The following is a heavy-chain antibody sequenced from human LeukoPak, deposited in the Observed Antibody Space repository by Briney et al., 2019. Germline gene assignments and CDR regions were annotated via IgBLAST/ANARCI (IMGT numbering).Heavy chain of an antibody. Sequence: SETLSLTCTVSGGSISSYYWSWIRQPPGKGLEWIGYIYYSGSTNYNPSLKSRVTISVDTSKNQFSLKLSSVTAADTAVYYCARLYSSSLGRVFDYWGQGTLVSVSS. J-gene: IGHJ4*02. V-gene: IGHV4-59*01. CDR1: GGSISSYY. D-gene: IGHD6-13*01. CDR2: IYYSGST. CDR3: ARLYSSSLGRVFDY.